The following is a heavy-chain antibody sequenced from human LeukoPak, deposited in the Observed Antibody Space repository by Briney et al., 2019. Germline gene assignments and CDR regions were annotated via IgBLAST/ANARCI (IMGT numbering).Heavy chain of an antibody. CDR3: ARYILRGTYNWFDP. CDR1: GGTFSSYA. V-gene: IGHV1-69*13. J-gene: IGHJ5*02. Sequence: ASVKVSCKASGGTFSSYAISWVRQAPGQGLEWMGGIIPIFGTANYAQKFQGRVTITADESTSTAYMELSSLRSEDTAVHYCARYILRGTYNWFDPWGQGTLVTVSS. CDR2: IIPIFGTA. D-gene: IGHD3-9*01.